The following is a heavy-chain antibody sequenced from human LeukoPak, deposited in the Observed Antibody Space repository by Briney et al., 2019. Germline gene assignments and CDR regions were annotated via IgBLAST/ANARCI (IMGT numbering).Heavy chain of an antibody. Sequence: ASVPVSCQASRYTFPSYDINWVRQATGHGLEGMGWINPNSGNTGYAQKFQGRVTMTRNTSISTAYMELSSLRSEDTAVYYCARGRCSSTSCYLLLTFYYYYGMDVWGQGTTVTVSS. D-gene: IGHD2-2*01. J-gene: IGHJ6*02. CDR1: RYTFPSYD. CDR3: ARGRCSSTSCYLLLTFYYYYGMDV. V-gene: IGHV1-8*01. CDR2: INPNSGNT.